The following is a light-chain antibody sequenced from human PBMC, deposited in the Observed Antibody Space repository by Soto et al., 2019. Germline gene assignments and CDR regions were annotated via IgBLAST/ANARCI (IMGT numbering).Light chain of an antibody. CDR1: QSISSY. J-gene: IGKJ4*01. CDR2: AAS. CDR3: QQSHSTPALT. V-gene: IGKV1-39*01. Sequence: DIQMTQSPSSLSASVGDRVTITCRASQSISSYLNWYQQKPGKAPKLLIYAASSLQSGVPSRFSGSGSGTDFTLTISSLQPEAFATYYCQQSHSTPALTFGGGTKVEIK.